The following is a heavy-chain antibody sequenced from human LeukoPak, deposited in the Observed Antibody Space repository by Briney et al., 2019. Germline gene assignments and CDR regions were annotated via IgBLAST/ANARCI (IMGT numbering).Heavy chain of an antibody. D-gene: IGHD2-21*02. CDR1: GGTFSSYA. CDR2: IIPIFGTA. CDR3: ASGDDSNLDY. V-gene: IGHV1-69*05. J-gene: IGHJ4*02. Sequence: SVKVSCKASGGTFSSYAISWVRQAPGQGLEWMGGIIPIFGTANYAQKFQGRVTITTDESTSTAYMELSSLRSDDTAVYYCASGDDSNLDYWGQGTLVTVSS.